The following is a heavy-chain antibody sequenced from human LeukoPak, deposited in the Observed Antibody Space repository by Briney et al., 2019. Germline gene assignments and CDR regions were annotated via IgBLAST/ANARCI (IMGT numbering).Heavy chain of an antibody. V-gene: IGHV1-2*06. CDR3: ARGPFVYYYDSSGSKIDY. CDR2: INPNSGGT. D-gene: IGHD3-22*01. J-gene: IGHJ4*02. Sequence: SVKVSCKASGYTFTGYYMHWVRQAPGQGLEWMGRINPNSGGTNYAQKFQGRVTMTRDTSISTAYMELSRLRSDDTAVYYCARGPFVYYYDSSGSKIDYWGQGTLVTVSS. CDR1: GYTFTGYY.